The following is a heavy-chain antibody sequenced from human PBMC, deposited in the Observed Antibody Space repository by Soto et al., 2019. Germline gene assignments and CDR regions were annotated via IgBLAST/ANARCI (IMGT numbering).Heavy chain of an antibody. CDR3: ARSSSLVRAAPFDP. Sequence: QVQLQESGPGLVKPSETLSLTCTVSGGSISSYYWTWIRQPPGKGLECIAYMSYSGTTNYNPSLNSRVTISMDTSKNQFSLKLTSVTAADTAVYYCARSSSLVRAAPFDPWGQGNLVTVSS. J-gene: IGHJ5*02. CDR1: GGSISSYY. V-gene: IGHV4-59*01. CDR2: MSYSGTT. D-gene: IGHD3-10*01.